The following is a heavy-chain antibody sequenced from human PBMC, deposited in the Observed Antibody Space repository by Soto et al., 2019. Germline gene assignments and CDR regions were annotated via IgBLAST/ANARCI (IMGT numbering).Heavy chain of an antibody. CDR2: ISAYNGKT. CDR3: ARDRVIAVTGLLHY. J-gene: IGHJ4*02. CDR1: GYPFTSYG. D-gene: IGHD1-1*01. Sequence: QVQLVQSGAEVKKPGASVKVSCKTSGYPFTSYGINWVRQAPGQGPEWMGWISAYNGKTSYTQKFQGRVTMTTDTSTSRAYMELRSLRADDTAVYYCARDRVIAVTGLLHYWGQGTLVTVSS. V-gene: IGHV1-18*01.